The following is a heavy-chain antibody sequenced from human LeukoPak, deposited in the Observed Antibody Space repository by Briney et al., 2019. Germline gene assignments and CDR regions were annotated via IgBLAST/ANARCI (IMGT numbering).Heavy chain of an antibody. Sequence: GRSLRLSCAASGFTFSSYAMHWVRQAPGKGLEWVAFIRYDGSNKYYADSVKGRFTISRDNSKNTLYLQMNSLRAEDTAVYYCAKGPYYDSSGYYPSPFDYWGQGTLVTVSS. V-gene: IGHV3-30*02. J-gene: IGHJ4*02. D-gene: IGHD3-22*01. CDR2: IRYDGSNK. CDR3: AKGPYYDSSGYYPSPFDY. CDR1: GFTFSSYA.